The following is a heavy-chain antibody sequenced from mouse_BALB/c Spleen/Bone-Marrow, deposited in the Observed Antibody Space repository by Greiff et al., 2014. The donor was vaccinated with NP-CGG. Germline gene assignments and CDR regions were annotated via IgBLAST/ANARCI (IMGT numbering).Heavy chain of an antibody. CDR2: IRNKANGYTT. Sequence: LVESGGGLVQPGGSLRLSCATSGFTFTDYYMSWVRQPPGKALEWLGFIRNKANGYTTEYSASVKGRFTISRDNSQSILYLQMNTLRAEDSATYYCARDRRYDLAWFAYWGQGTLVTVSA. CDR3: ARDRRYDLAWFAY. J-gene: IGHJ3*01. CDR1: GFTFTDYY. V-gene: IGHV7-3*02. D-gene: IGHD2-14*01.